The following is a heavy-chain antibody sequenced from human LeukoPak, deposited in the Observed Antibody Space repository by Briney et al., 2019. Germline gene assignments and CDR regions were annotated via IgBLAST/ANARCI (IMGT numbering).Heavy chain of an antibody. J-gene: IGHJ3*02. Sequence: GASVKVSCKASGYTFTSFDINWVRQATRQGLEWMGWMNPNSGNTGYAQKFQGRVTMTRNTSISTAYMELSSLRSEDTAVYYCARGGYYDILTGYHDAFDIWGQGTMVTVSS. V-gene: IGHV1-8*01. D-gene: IGHD3-9*01. CDR3: ARGGYYDILTGYHDAFDI. CDR1: GYTFTSFD. CDR2: MNPNSGNT.